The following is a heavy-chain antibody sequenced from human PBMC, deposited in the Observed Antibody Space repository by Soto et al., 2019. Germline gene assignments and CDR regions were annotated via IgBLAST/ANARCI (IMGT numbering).Heavy chain of an antibody. V-gene: IGHV3-30*18. J-gene: IGHJ6*02. D-gene: IGHD4-4*01. Sequence: GGSLRLSCAASVFTFSSYGMHWVRQAPGKGLEWVAVISYDGSNKYYADSVKGRFTISRDNSKNTLYLQMNSLRAEDTAVYYCAKDLPAVTFSIGRNYYYGMDVWGQGTTVTVSS. CDR3: AKDLPAVTFSIGRNYYYGMDV. CDR1: VFTFSSYG. CDR2: ISYDGSNK.